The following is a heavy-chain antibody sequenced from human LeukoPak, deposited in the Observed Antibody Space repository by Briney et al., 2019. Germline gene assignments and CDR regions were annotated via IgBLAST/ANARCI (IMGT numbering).Heavy chain of an antibody. CDR3: ARSWTTVTTSPPDY. CDR2: INPNSGGT. D-gene: IGHD4-17*01. CDR1: GYTFTGYY. J-gene: IGHJ4*02. Sequence: ASVKVSCKASGYTFTGYYMHWVRQAPGQGLEWMGWINPNSGGTNYAQKFQGRVTMTRDTSISTAYMELSRLRSDDTAVYYCARSWTTVTTSPPDYWGQGTLVTVSS. V-gene: IGHV1-2*02.